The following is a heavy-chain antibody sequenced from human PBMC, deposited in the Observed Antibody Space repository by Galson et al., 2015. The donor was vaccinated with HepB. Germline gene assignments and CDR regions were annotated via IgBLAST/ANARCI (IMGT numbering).Heavy chain of an antibody. CDR2: ISPYNRDT. CDR1: GYRFSTYS. V-gene: IGHV1-18*01. D-gene: IGHD1-14*01. Sequence: SVKVSCRASGYRFSTYSITWVRQAPGQGLEWMGWISPYNRDTKYARKFQGRVTMTTDTFTSTAYMELRSLRSDDTAFYYCAKGVLPGLDTFDIWGQGTMVTVSS. J-gene: IGHJ3*02. CDR3: AKGVLPGLDTFDI.